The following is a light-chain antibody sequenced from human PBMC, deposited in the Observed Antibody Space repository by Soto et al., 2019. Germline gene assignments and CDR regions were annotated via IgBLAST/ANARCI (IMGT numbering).Light chain of an antibody. V-gene: IGLV2-23*02. CDR1: GGDVESYNL. CDR2: EVT. J-gene: IGLJ1*01. CDR3: CSFAGSSTYV. Sequence: QSVLTQPASVSGSPGQSITISCTGTGGDVESYNLVSWYQQHPGKAPKLMIYEVTKRPSGVSNRFSGSKSGNTASLTISGLQAEDEADYYCCSFAGSSTYVFGSGTKLTVL.